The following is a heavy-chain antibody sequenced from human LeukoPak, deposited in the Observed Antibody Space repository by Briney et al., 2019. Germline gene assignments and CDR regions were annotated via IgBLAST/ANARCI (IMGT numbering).Heavy chain of an antibody. D-gene: IGHD3-10*01. Sequence: GASVKVFCKASGGTFSSYAISWVRQAPGQGLEWMGRIIPILGIANYAQKFQGRVTITADKSTSTAYMELSSLRSEDTAVYYCARDGGGYYYGGGSAFDIWGQGTMVTVSS. CDR1: GGTFSSYA. CDR2: IIPILGIA. CDR3: ARDGGGYYYGGGSAFDI. J-gene: IGHJ3*02. V-gene: IGHV1-69*04.